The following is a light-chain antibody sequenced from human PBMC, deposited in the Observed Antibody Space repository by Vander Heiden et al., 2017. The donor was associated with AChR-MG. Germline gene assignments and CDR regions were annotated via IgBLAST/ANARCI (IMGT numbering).Light chain of an antibody. J-gene: IGLJ7*01. V-gene: IGLV2-11*01. CDR1: SGDVGGYNY. CDR2: DVY. Sequence: QSALTQPRPVSGSPGQSVTISCTGTSGDVGGYNYVSWYQQHPGKAPQLMIYDVYKRPSGVPDRFSGSKTGNTASLTISGLQAEDEADYYCFSYADNFNAVFGGGTQLTVV. CDR3: FSYADNFNAV.